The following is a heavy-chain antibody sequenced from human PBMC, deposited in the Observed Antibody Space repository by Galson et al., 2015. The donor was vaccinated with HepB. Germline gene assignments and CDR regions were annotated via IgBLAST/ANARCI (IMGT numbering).Heavy chain of an antibody. CDR1: GFTFDDYT. CDR2: ISWDGGST. J-gene: IGHJ5*02. CDR3: AKGRIAAAEGSWWFDP. D-gene: IGHD6-13*01. Sequence: SLRLSCAASGFTFDDYTMHWVRQAPGKGLEWVSLISWDGGSTYYADSVKGRFTISRDNSKNSLYLQMNSLRTEDTALYYCAKGRIAAAEGSWWFDPWGQGTLVTVSS. V-gene: IGHV3-43*01.